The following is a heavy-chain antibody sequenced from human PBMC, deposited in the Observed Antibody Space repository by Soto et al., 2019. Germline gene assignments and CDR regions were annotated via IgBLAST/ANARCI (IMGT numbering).Heavy chain of an antibody. V-gene: IGHV1-69*06. J-gene: IGHJ5*02. CDR2: IVPLFRTT. Sequence: QVQLVQSGAEAKKPGSSVKVSCKTSGGTFSSYAISWVRQAPGQGLEWMGGIVPLFRTTNYAQKFQGRVTITADTSTYTVYMELSGLRSGDTAVYFCARAVGIAVTGLDLWGPGTLVTVS. CDR3: ARAVGIAVTGLDL. D-gene: IGHD6-19*01. CDR1: GGTFSSYA.